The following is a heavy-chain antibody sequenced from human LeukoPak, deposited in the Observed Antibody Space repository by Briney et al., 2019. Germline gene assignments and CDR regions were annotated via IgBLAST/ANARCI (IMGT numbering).Heavy chain of an antibody. CDR2: INHSGST. CDR3: ARGGGGDIVVVPAATPRTFDY. CDR1: GGSFSGYY. V-gene: IGHV4-34*01. D-gene: IGHD2-2*01. Sequence: SETLSLTCAVYGGSFSGYYWSWIRQPPGKGLEWIGEINHSGSTNYNPSLKSRVTISVDTSKNQFSLKLSSVTAADTAVYYCARGGGGDIVVVPAATPRTFDYWGQGTLVTVSS. J-gene: IGHJ4*02.